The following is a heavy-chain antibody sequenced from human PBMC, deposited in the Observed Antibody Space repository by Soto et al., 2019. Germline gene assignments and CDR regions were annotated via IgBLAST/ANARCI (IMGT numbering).Heavy chain of an antibody. CDR3: ARRYGTLFDY. D-gene: IGHD4-17*01. Sequence: SETLSLTCTVSGGSISSGGYYWNWFRQHPGKGLEWIGYIYYSGSTNYNPSLKSRVTISVDTSKNQFSLKLSSVTAADTAVYYCARRYGTLFDYWGQGTLVTVSS. CDR2: IYYSGST. J-gene: IGHJ4*02. CDR1: GGSISSGGYY. V-gene: IGHV4-61*08.